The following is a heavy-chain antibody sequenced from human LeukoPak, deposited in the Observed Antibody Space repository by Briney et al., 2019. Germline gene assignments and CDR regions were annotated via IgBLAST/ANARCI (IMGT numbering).Heavy chain of an antibody. J-gene: IGHJ4*02. CDR2: IYYTGGA. CDR1: GGSITDYY. Sequence: SETLSLTCTASGGSITDYYWSWIRRTPGKGLEWIGYIYYTGGANYNPSLKSRVTISVDTSKNQFSLKLTSVTAADTAVYYCARTSRSNWNDVHWDYWGQGTLVTVSS. V-gene: IGHV4-59*01. D-gene: IGHD1-20*01. CDR3: ARTSRSNWNDVHWDY.